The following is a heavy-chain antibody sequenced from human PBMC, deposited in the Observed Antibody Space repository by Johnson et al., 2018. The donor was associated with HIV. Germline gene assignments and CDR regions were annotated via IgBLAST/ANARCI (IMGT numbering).Heavy chain of an antibody. D-gene: IGHD1-26*01. J-gene: IGHJ3*02. CDR1: GFTFSSYD. Sequence: VHLVESGGGLVQPGGSLRLSCAASGFTFSSYDMHWVRQATGKGLEWVSAIGTAGDTYYPGSVKGRFTISRDNSKNTMSLQMNSPSVEDTAVYYCARVRGGRENAFDIWGQGTMVTVSS. V-gene: IGHV3-13*01. CDR2: IGTAGDT. CDR3: ARVRGGRENAFDI.